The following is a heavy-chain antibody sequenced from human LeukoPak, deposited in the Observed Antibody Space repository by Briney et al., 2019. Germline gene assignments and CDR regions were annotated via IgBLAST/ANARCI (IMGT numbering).Heavy chain of an antibody. D-gene: IGHD2-2*01. CDR1: GGSISTYY. Sequence: SETPSLTCTVSGGSISTYYWSWIRQPPGKGLDWIGYIYYSGSTNYNPSLKSRVTISVDTSKIQFSLKLSSVTAADTAVYYCARSGRYCSSTSCNYDAFDIWGQGTMVTVSS. CDR2: IYYSGST. J-gene: IGHJ3*02. V-gene: IGHV4-59*01. CDR3: ARSGRYCSSTSCNYDAFDI.